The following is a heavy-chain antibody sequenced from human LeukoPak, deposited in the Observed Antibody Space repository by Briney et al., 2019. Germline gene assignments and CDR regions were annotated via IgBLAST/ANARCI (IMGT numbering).Heavy chain of an antibody. D-gene: IGHD3-3*01. V-gene: IGHV3-30-3*01. CDR3: AKDMRAKSWDYDFWSGYLYYYYGMDV. Sequence: GGSLRLSCAASGFTFSSYAMHWVRQAPGKGLEWVAVISYDGSNKYYADSVKGRFTISRDNSKNTLYLQMNSLRAEDTAVYYCAKDMRAKSWDYDFWSGYLYYYYGMDVWGQGTTVTVSS. CDR1: GFTFSSYA. J-gene: IGHJ6*02. CDR2: ISYDGSNK.